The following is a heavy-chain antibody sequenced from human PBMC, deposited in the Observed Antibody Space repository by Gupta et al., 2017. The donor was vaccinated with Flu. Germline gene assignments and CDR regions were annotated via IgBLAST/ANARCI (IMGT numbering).Heavy chain of an antibody. CDR2: ISSSSSYI. CDR1: GFTFSSYS. CDR3: ATRGDTAMDPIDY. J-gene: IGHJ4*02. V-gene: IGHV3-21*01. Sequence: EVQLVESGGGLVKPGGSLRLSCAASGFTFSSYSMNWVRQAPGKGLEWVSSISSSSSYIYYADAVKGRFTISRDNAKNSLYLQMNSLRAXDTAVYYCATRGDTAMDPIDYGGQGTMVTVSS. D-gene: IGHD5-18*01.